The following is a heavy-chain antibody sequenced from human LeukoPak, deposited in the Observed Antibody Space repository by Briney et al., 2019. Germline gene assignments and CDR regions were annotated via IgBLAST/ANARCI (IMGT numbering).Heavy chain of an antibody. CDR3: ARRVDY. J-gene: IGHJ4*02. CDR1: GGSISSYY. Sequence: SETLSLTCTISGGSISSYYWSWIRQPPGKGLEWIGYIYYSGSTNYNPSLKSRVTISVDTSKNQFSLKLSSVTAADTAVYYCARRVDYWGQGTLVTVSS. CDR2: IYYSGST. V-gene: IGHV4-59*08.